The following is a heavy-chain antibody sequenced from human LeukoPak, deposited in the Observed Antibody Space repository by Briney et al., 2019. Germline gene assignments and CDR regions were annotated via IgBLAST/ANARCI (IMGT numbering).Heavy chain of an antibody. CDR2: ISCSGGST. CDR3: AKDPDYYGSESYLNY. CDR1: GFTFSNFA. J-gene: IGHJ4*02. V-gene: IGHV3-23*01. Sequence: GGSLRLSCAVSGFTFSNFAMSWVRQAPGRGLEWISAISCSGGSTHYADSVKVRFTISRDNSKNTLYLQMNGLRAEDTAVYYCAKDPDYYGSESYLNYWGQGTLVTVSS. D-gene: IGHD3-10*01.